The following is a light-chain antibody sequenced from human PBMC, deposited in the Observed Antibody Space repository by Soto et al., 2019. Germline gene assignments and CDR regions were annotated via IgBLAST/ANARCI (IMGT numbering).Light chain of an antibody. J-gene: IGLJ1*01. CDR3: KSYAGSNTYG. V-gene: IGLV2-8*01. Sequence: QSALTQPPSASGSPGQSVTISCTGTKSDIGVYDFVSWYQHHLGKAPRLIIYEVVQRPSGVPDRFSGSKSGNTASLTVSGLQAADEADYFCKSYAGSNTYGFGSGTKGTVL. CDR1: KSDIGVYDF. CDR2: EVV.